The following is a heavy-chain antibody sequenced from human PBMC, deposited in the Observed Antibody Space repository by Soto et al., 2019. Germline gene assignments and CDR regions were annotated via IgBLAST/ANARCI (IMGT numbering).Heavy chain of an antibody. CDR1: GFTFSSYG. CDR3: ARDWVTPSAGYYIDY. CDR2: IWYDGSNK. V-gene: IGHV3-33*01. J-gene: IGHJ4*02. D-gene: IGHD6-13*01. Sequence: GSLRLPCAASGFTFSSYGMHWVRQAPGKGLEWVAVIWYDGSNKYYADSVKGRFTISRDNSKNTLYLQMNSLRAEDTAVYYCARDWVTPSAGYYIDYWGQGTLVTVSS.